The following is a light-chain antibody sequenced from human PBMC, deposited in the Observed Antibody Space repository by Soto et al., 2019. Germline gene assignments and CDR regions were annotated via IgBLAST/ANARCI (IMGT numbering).Light chain of an antibody. CDR1: SSDVGGYNY. CDR3: SSYTSSSTVV. V-gene: IGLV2-14*01. CDR2: DVG. Sequence: QSVLTQPASVSGSPGQSITVSCTGTSSDVGGYNYVSWYQQHPGKAPKLMIYDVGNRPSGVSNRFSGSKSGNTASLTISGLQDEDEADYYCSSYTSSSTVVFGGGTKLTVL. J-gene: IGLJ2*01.